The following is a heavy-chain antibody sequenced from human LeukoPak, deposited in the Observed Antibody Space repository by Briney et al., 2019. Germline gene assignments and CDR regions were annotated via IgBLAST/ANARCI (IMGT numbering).Heavy chain of an antibody. V-gene: IGHV4-59*01. CDR3: ARALITMVRGVIGNWFDP. CDR2: IYYSGST. Sequence: SETLSLTCTVSGGSISSYYRSWIRQPPGKGLEWIGYIYYSGSTNYNPSLKSRVTISVDTSKNQFSLKLSSVTAADTAVYYCARALITMVRGVIGNWFDPWGQGTLVTVSS. D-gene: IGHD3-10*01. J-gene: IGHJ5*02. CDR1: GGSISSYY.